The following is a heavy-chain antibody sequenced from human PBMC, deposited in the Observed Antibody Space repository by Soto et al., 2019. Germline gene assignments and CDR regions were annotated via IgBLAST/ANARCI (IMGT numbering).Heavy chain of an antibody. V-gene: IGHV4-39*01. CDR2: IYYSGST. CDR1: GVSISNSNYY. Sequence: SETLSLTCTVSGVSISNSNYYWGWLRQPPGKGLEWIGSIYYSGSTYYNPSLKSRVTISVDTSKNQFSLKLTSVTAADTAVYYCARPVITHWFDPWGQGTLVTVSS. CDR3: ARPVITHWFDP. J-gene: IGHJ5*02. D-gene: IGHD3-10*01.